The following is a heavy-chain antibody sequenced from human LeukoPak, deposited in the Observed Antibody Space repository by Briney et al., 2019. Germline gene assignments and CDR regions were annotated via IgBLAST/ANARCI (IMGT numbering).Heavy chain of an antibody. CDR2: ISSSSSTI. CDR1: GFTFSSYS. CDR3: ARDFGYDYVWGSYRANPIDY. J-gene: IGHJ4*02. D-gene: IGHD3-16*02. Sequence: PGGSLRLSCAASGFTFSSYSMNWVRQAPGKGLEWVSYISSSSSTIYYADSVKGRFTISRDNAKNSLYLQMNSLRAEDTAVYYCARDFGYDYVWGSYRANPIDYWGQGTLVTVSS. V-gene: IGHV3-48*01.